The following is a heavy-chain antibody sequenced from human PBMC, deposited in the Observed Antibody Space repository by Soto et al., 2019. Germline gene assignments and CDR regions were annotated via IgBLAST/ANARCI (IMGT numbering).Heavy chain of an antibody. CDR1: GYTFTSYG. J-gene: IGHJ4*02. V-gene: IGHV1-18*01. Sequence: QVQLVQSGPEVKKPGASVKVSCKTSGYTFTSYGISWVRQAPGQGLEWMGWITTDKGKTTYAQKFQGRVTMPTDTSTRTAYMEMRSLRSDDTAVYYCAPRSPAFDYWGQGTLVTVSS. CDR3: APRSPAFDY. CDR2: ITTDKGKT.